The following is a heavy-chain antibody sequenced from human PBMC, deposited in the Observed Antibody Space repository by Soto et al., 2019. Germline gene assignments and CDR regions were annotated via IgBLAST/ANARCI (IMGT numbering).Heavy chain of an antibody. CDR3: ARDSGNYYKSSDAFDI. D-gene: IGHD3-22*01. J-gene: IGHJ3*02. CDR2: IKQTGNEK. V-gene: IGHV3-7*03. Sequence: PVGSLRHSCAASEFNFSSYWMSWVGQTPGKGLEWVANIKQTGNEKYYLDSEKGQLTIRRDNATNSLSLQMNSLRAEDTAVYYCARDSGNYYKSSDAFDIWGQETMVTV. CDR1: EFNFSSYW.